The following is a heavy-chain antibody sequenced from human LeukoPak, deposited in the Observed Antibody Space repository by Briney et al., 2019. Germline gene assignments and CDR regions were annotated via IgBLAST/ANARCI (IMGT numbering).Heavy chain of an antibody. Sequence: SETLSLTCTVSGGSISSGDYYWSWIRQPPGKGLEWIGYIYYSGSTYYNPSLKSRVTISVDTSNNQFSLKLSSVTAADTAVYYCARPLGYCSSNSCPQSWFDPWGQGTLVTVSS. CDR3: ARPLGYCSSNSCPQSWFDP. V-gene: IGHV4-30-4*01. D-gene: IGHD2-2*01. CDR2: IYYSGST. J-gene: IGHJ5*02. CDR1: GGSISSGDYY.